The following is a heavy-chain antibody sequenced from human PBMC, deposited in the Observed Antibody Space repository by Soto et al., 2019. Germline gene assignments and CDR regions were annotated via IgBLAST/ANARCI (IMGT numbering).Heavy chain of an antibody. V-gene: IGHV3-23*01. CDR2: ISGSGGRT. D-gene: IGHD6-19*01. J-gene: IGHJ4*02. CDR3: AKARTYSSGWYYFDY. Sequence: GGSLRLSCAASGFTFSSYAMTWVRQAPEKGLEWVSAISGSGGRTYYADPVKGRFTISRDNTKNTLYLQMNSLRAADTAVFYFAKARTYSSGWYYFDYGGRGTLVTVSS. CDR1: GFTFSSYA.